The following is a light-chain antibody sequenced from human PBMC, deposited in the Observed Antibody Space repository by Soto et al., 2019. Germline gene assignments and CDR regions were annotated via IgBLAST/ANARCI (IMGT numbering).Light chain of an antibody. CDR2: DAS. J-gene: IGKJ1*01. V-gene: IGKV3-20*01. CDR3: QQYDTSPT. CDR1: HSLSSKS. Sequence: EVVLTQSPDTLSLSPGERATLSCTASHSLSSKSLVWYQQKSGQTPRVLIYDASSRATGIPDRFSGSGSGTDFTLTISRLEPEDSAVYFCQQYDTSPTFGQGTKVDIK.